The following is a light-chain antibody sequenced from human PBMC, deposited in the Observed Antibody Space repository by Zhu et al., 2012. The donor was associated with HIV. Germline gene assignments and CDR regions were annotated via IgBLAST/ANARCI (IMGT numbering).Light chain of an antibody. CDR1: RSVSSF. V-gene: IGKV3-11*01. J-gene: IGKJ1*01. Sequence: EIVLTQSPATLSLSPGERATVSCRASRSVSSFVAWYQQKPGQAPRLLIYDASKRATGIPARFSGSGSGTDFTLTISSLEPEDFAVYYCHQYDDSWTFGQGTKVEIK. CDR2: DAS. CDR3: HQYDDSWT.